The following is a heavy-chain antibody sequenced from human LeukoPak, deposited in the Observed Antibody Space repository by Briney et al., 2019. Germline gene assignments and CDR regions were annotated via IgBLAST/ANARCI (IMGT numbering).Heavy chain of an antibody. CDR1: GYSISSGYY. D-gene: IGHD6-19*01. V-gene: IGHV4-38-2*02. J-gene: IGHJ4*02. CDR2: IYHSGST. Sequence: PSETLSLTCTVSGYSISSGYYWGWIRQPPGKGLEWIGSIYHSGSTYYNPSLKSRVTISVDTSKNQFSLKLSSVTAADTAVYYCASGYSSGWALLHFDYWGQGTLVTVSS. CDR3: ASGYSSGWALLHFDY.